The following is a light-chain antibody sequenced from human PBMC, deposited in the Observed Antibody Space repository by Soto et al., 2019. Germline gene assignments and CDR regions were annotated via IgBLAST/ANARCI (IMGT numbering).Light chain of an antibody. Sequence: QSVLTQPPSVSGAPGQRVTISCTGSSSNIGAGYDVHWYQQLPGTAPKLLIYGNSNRPSGVPDRFSGSKSGTSASLAITGLQAEDEADYYCQSYDSSLSGPYVVFGGGTKVTV. V-gene: IGLV1-40*01. CDR3: QSYDSSLSGPYVV. J-gene: IGLJ2*01. CDR1: SSNIGAGYD. CDR2: GNS.